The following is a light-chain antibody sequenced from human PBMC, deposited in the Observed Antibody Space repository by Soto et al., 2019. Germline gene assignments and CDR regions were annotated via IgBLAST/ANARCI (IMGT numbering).Light chain of an antibody. Sequence: DIVLTQSPATLSLSPGERATLSCRASQSVSSSLAWYQQKPGQTPRLLIYDASNRATGIPARFNGSGSGTDFTLTVSSLKPEDVAVYYCQQRSNWPLTFGGGTKVEIK. CDR3: QQRSNWPLT. V-gene: IGKV3-11*01. CDR1: QSVSSS. CDR2: DAS. J-gene: IGKJ4*01.